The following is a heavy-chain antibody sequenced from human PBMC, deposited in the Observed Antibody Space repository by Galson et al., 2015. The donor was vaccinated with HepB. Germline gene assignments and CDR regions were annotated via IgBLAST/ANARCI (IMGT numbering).Heavy chain of an antibody. CDR3: ARFSSGIDAFDI. J-gene: IGHJ3*02. CDR2: INPNSGGT. D-gene: IGHD6-25*01. Sequence: SVKVSCKASGYTFTGYYMHWVRQAPGQGLEWMGWINPNSGGTNYAQKFQGRVTMTRDTSISTAYMELSRLRSDDTAVYYCARFSSGIDAFDIWGQGTMVTVSS. V-gene: IGHV1-2*02. CDR1: GYTFTGYY.